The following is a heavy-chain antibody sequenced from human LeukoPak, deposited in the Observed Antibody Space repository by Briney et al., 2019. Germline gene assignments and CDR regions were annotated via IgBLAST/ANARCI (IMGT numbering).Heavy chain of an antibody. J-gene: IGHJ4*02. Sequence: GGSLRLSCAASGFTFNIYEFNWVRQAPGKGLELVSYIDGSGSSIYYADSVKGRFTISRDNAKNSLYLQMNSLRAEDTAVYYCARECLTCGGDSYDYWGQGALVTVSS. CDR2: IDGSGSSI. CDR1: GFTFNIYE. D-gene: IGHD2-21*01. CDR3: ARECLTCGGDSYDY. V-gene: IGHV3-48*03.